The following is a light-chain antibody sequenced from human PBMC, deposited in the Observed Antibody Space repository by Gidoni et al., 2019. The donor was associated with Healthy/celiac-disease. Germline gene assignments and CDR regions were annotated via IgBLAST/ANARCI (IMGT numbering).Light chain of an antibody. V-gene: IGKV1-9*01. CDR1: QGISSY. CDR2: AAS. J-gene: IGKJ2*01. CDR3: QQLNSYPRT. Sequence: IQLTQSPSSLPASVGDRVTITGRASQGISSYLAWYQQKPGKAPKLLIYAASTLQSGVPSRFSGSGSGTDFTLTISSLQPEDFATYYCQQLNSYPRTFGQGTKLEIK.